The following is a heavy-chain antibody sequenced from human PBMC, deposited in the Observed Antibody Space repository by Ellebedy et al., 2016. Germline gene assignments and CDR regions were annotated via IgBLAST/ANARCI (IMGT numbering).Heavy chain of an antibody. J-gene: IGHJ5*02. CDR1: GYTFTGYY. CDR3: ARDRFTMVRGVRPGVRPNWFDP. Sequence: ASVKVSXXASGYTFTGYYMHWVRQAPGQGLEWMGWINPNSGGTNYAQKFQGRVTMTRDTSISTAYMELSRLRSDDTAVYYCARDRFTMVRGVRPGVRPNWFDPWGQGTLVTVSS. CDR2: INPNSGGT. D-gene: IGHD3-10*01. V-gene: IGHV1-2*02.